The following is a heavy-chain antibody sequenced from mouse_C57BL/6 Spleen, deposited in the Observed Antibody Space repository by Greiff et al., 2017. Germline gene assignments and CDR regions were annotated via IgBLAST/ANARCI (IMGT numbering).Heavy chain of an antibody. J-gene: IGHJ4*01. CDR2: ISGGGGNT. Sequence: EVQGVESGGGLVKPGGSLKLSCAASGFTFSSYTMSWVRQTPEKRLEWVATISGGGGNTYYPDSVKGRFTISRDNAKNTLYLQMSSLRSEDTALYYCARQVGYAMDYWGQGTSVTVSS. CDR3: ARQVGYAMDY. CDR1: GFTFSSYT. D-gene: IGHD1-3*01. V-gene: IGHV5-9*01.